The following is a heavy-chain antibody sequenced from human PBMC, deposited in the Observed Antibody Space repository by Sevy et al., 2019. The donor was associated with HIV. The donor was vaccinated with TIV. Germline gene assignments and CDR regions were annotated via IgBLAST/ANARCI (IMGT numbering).Heavy chain of an antibody. CDR2: IIPIFGTA. J-gene: IGHJ6*03. CDR1: GGTFSSYA. D-gene: IGHD5-18*01. V-gene: IGHV1-69*06. CDR3: AGDAFPGGYSYGYDDYYMDV. Sequence: ASVKVSCKASGGTFSSYAISWVRQAPGQGLEWMGGIIPIFGTANYAQKFQGRVTITADKSTSAAYMELSSLRSEYTAVEYWAGDAFPGGYSYGYDDYYMDVWGKGTKVTVSS.